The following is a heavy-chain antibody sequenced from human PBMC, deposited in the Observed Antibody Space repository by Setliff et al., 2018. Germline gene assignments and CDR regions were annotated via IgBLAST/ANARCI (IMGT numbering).Heavy chain of an antibody. J-gene: IGHJ6*03. D-gene: IGHD3-3*01. CDR1: GDSISSRRSY. CDR3: ARARSRYYNFWSGEMDV. Sequence: PSETLSLTCTVSGDSISSRRSYWGWFRQPAGKGLEWIGQIYTSWSTNYNPSLKSRVTISLDTSKNQFSLSLSSVTAADTAVYYCARARSRYYNFWSGEMDVWGKGTTVTVS. V-gene: IGHV4-61*09. CDR2: IYTSWST.